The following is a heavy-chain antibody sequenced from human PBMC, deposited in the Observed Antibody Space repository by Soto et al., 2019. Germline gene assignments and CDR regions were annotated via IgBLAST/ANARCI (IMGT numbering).Heavy chain of an antibody. J-gene: IGHJ3*01. V-gene: IGHV6-1*01. Sequence: SQTLSLTCAISGDNASRNSAAWIWIRQSPSRGLEWLGRTYYRSDWYNDYLVSVKSRITINPDTSKNQFSLQLNSVTPDDTAVYYCGRGDGHDFYDFWSRRTMVIVSS. D-gene: IGHD2-21*01. CDR2: TYYRSDWYN. CDR3: GRGDGHDFYDF. CDR1: GDNASRNSAA.